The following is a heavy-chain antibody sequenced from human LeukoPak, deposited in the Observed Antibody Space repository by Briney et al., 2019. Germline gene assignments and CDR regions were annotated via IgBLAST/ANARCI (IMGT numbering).Heavy chain of an antibody. CDR2: INHSGST. Sequence: SETLSLTCAVYGGSFSGYYWSWIRQPPGKGLEWIGEINHSGSTNYNPSLKSRVTISVDTSKNQFSLKLSSVTAADTAVYYCARKRQNDDVVVVAATTIPYYFDYWGQGTLVTVSS. J-gene: IGHJ4*02. CDR1: GGSFSGYY. CDR3: ARKRQNDDVVVVAATTIPYYFDY. D-gene: IGHD2-15*01. V-gene: IGHV4-34*01.